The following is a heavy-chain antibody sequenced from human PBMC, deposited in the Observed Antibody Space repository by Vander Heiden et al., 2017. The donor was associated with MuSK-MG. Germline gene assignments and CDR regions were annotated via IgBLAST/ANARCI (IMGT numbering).Heavy chain of an antibody. CDR3: ARGKLVPGFSYYSYMDG. CDR1: GGSFSGYY. CDR2: ISHSGDA. V-gene: IGHV4-34*01. Sequence: QVRLQQWGAGLLKPSETLSRTCAVYGGSFSGYYWTWIRQPPGKGLEWIGEISHSGDANYNPSLKSRVTMAVDTSKNQFSLKLRSVTAADTAVYYCARGKLVPGFSYYSYMDGWDKGTTVTVSS. D-gene: IGHD2-2*01. J-gene: IGHJ6*03.